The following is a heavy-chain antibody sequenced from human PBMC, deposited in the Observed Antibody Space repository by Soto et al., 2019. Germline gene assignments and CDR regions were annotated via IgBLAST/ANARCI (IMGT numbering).Heavy chain of an antibody. Sequence: QPGGSLRLSCAASRFTFSSYAMSWVRQAPGKGLEWVSAISGSGGSTYYADSVKGRFTISRDNSKNTLYLQMNSLRAEDTAVYYCAKGQVRAYSSGWYESYYYYGMDVWGQGTTVTVSS. J-gene: IGHJ6*02. D-gene: IGHD6-19*01. V-gene: IGHV3-23*01. CDR1: RFTFSSYA. CDR2: ISGSGGST. CDR3: AKGQVRAYSSGWYESYYYYGMDV.